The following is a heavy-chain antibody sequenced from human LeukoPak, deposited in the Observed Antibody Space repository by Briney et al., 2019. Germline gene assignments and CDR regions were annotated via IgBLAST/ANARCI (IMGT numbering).Heavy chain of an antibody. J-gene: IGHJ4*02. CDR3: AKGWGRHYINGVCPHPFDY. CDR2: ISWNSDDI. Sequence: SGGSLRLSCAASGFTIGDNAMHWVRRRPAKGVEWGSGISWNSDDIGYADSVKGRFAISIDNAKISVYLQKNSLRVEDVGLYYCAKGWGRHYINGVCPHPFDYWGQGALVTVSS. D-gene: IGHD2-8*01. V-gene: IGHV3-9*03. CDR1: GFTIGDNA.